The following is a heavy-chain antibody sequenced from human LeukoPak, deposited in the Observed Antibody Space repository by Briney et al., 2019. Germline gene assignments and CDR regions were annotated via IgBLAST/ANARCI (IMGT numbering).Heavy chain of an antibody. Sequence: PSETLSLTCTVSGGSISCGSYYWGWIRQPPGKGLECIGSIYHSGSTYYNPSLKSRVTISVDTSKNQFSLNLSSVTAADTAMYYCARAVGTSRNFFDYWGQGTLVTVSS. D-gene: IGHD4-23*01. CDR2: IYHSGST. J-gene: IGHJ4*02. CDR1: GGSISCGSYY. V-gene: IGHV4-39*07. CDR3: ARAVGTSRNFFDY.